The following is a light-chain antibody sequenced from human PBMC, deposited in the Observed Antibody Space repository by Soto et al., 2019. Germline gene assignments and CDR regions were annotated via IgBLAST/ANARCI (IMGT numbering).Light chain of an antibody. CDR3: FSYTSSGTYV. J-gene: IGLJ1*01. CDR1: VVGNYKY. V-gene: IGLV2-14*01. CDR2: EVS. Sequence: VVGNYKYVSWYQQHPGKAPKLMIYEVSNRPSGVSNRFSGSKSGNTASLTISGLQAEDETDYYCFSYTSSGTYVFGTGTKVTVL.